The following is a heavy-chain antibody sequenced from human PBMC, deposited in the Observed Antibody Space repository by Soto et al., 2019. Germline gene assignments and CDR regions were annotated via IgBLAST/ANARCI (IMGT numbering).Heavy chain of an antibody. Sequence: GESLKISCAASGFTFDDYAMHWVRQAPGKGLEWVSLISGDGGSTYYADSVKGRFTISRDNSKNSLYLQMNRLRTEAAALYCCAKDSRIGGSYFDYWGQGTLVTVSS. CDR1: GFTFDDYA. V-gene: IGHV3-43*02. D-gene: IGHD1-26*01. CDR3: AKDSRIGGSYFDY. J-gene: IGHJ4*02. CDR2: ISGDGGST.